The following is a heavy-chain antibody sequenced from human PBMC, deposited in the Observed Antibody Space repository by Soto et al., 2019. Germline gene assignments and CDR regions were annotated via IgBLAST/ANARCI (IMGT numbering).Heavy chain of an antibody. D-gene: IGHD5-18*01. J-gene: IGHJ4*02. V-gene: IGHV4-4*02. CDR2: IYHSGRT. CDR1: GGSISSSNW. Sequence: QVQLQESGPGLVKTSGTLSLTCAVSGGSISSSNWWTWVRQPPGKGLEWIGEIYHSGRTNYNPSLKSRVILSVDKSKNQFSLKLSSVTAADTAVYYCARNVSAVDTAMGLFDYWGQGTVVTVSS. CDR3: ARNVSAVDTAMGLFDY.